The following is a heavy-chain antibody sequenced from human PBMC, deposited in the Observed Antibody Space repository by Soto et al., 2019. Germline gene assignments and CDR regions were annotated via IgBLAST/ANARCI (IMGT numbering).Heavy chain of an antibody. CDR3: ARHAGYNRILYWFDP. CDR1: GGSSRSNY. J-gene: IGHJ5*02. Sequence: PSETLSLSCNVSGGSSRSNYWSWIRQPPGKGLEWIGYIYDTGSTNYNPSLKSRVTISVDTSNNQFSLKLRSVTAADTAVYYCARHAGYNRILYWFDPWGQGTLVTVSS. V-gene: IGHV4-59*08. D-gene: IGHD1-20*01. CDR2: IYDTGST.